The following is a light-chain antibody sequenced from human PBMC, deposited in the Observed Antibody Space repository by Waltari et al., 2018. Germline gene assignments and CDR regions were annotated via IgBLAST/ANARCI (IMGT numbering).Light chain of an antibody. Sequence: DIQMTQYPSTLSASVGDRVTITCRASPRITNWLAWYQQKPGMAPKLLIYGVSTLESGGPSRFSGSGSGAEFTLTISSLQPDDFATYYCQYYNNYELTFGGGTKVEIK. CDR3: QYYNNYELT. CDR1: PRITNW. CDR2: GVS. J-gene: IGKJ4*01. V-gene: IGKV1-5*03.